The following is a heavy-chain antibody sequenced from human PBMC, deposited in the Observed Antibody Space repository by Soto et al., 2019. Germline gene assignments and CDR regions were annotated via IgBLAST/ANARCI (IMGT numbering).Heavy chain of an antibody. D-gene: IGHD6-19*01. V-gene: IGHV4-34*01. J-gene: IGHJ6*02. Sequence: SETLSLTCAVYGGSFSGYYRSWIRQPPGKGLEWIGEINHSGSTNYNPSLKSRVTISVDTSKNQFSLKLSSVTAADTAVYYCARCPTYSSGWYYYYYGMDVWGQGTTVTVYS. CDR2: INHSGST. CDR3: ARCPTYSSGWYYYYYGMDV. CDR1: GGSFSGYY.